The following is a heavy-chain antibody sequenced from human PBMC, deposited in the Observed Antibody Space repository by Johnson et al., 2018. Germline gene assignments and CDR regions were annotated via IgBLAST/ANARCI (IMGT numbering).Heavy chain of an antibody. CDR2: ISYDGSNK. Sequence: VQLVQSGGGVVQPGRSLRLSCAASGFTFSSYGMHWVRQAPGKGLEWVAVISYDGSNKYYADSVKGRFTISRDNSKNPLYLQMNSLGAEDTAVYYCAKWSGYYGDYENAFDIWGQGTMVTVSS. J-gene: IGHJ3*02. V-gene: IGHV3-30*18. D-gene: IGHD4-17*01. CDR3: AKWSGYYGDYENAFDI. CDR1: GFTFSSYG.